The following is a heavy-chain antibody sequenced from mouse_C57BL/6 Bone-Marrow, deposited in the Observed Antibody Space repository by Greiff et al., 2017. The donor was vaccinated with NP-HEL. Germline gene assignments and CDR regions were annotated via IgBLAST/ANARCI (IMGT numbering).Heavy chain of an antibody. CDR2: IHPSSGST. Sequence: QVQLQQPGAELVKPGASVKLSCKASGYTFTSYWMHWVKQRPGQGLEWIGMIHPSSGSTNYNEKFKSKATLTVDKSSSTAYMQLSSLTSEDSAVYYCARASLLRFAMDYWGQGTSVTVSS. D-gene: IGHD1-2*01. CDR1: GYTFTSYW. CDR3: ARASLLRFAMDY. J-gene: IGHJ4*01. V-gene: IGHV1-64*01.